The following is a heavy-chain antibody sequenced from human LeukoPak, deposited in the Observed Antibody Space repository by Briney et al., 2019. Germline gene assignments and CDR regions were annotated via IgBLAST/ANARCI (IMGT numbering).Heavy chain of an antibody. J-gene: IGHJ5*02. V-gene: IGHV1-69*04. CDR3: ARDGSGYP. D-gene: IGHD6-19*01. Sequence: SVKVSCKASGGTFSSYAISWVRQAPGQGLEWMGRIIPILGIANYAQKFQGRVTITADKSTSTAYMELSSLRSEDTAAYYCARDGSGYPWGQGTLVTVSS. CDR2: IIPILGIA. CDR1: GGTFSSYA.